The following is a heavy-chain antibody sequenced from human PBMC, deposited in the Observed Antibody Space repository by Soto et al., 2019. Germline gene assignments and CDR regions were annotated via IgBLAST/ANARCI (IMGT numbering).Heavy chain of an antibody. Sequence: GGSVRLSCAASGFTFSSYAMSWVRQAPGKGLEWVSAISGSGGSTYYADSVKGRFTISRDNSKNTLYLQMNSLRAEDTAVYYCAKDRIIAAAGTVPVIDYWGQGTLVTVSS. J-gene: IGHJ4*02. D-gene: IGHD6-13*01. CDR2: ISGSGGST. V-gene: IGHV3-23*01. CDR3: AKDRIIAAAGTVPVIDY. CDR1: GFTFSSYA.